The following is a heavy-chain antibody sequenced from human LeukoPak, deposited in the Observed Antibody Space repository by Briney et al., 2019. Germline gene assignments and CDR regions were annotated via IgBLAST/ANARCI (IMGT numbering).Heavy chain of an antibody. Sequence: EGSLRLSCAASGFTFSSYEMNWVRQAPGKGLEWVSYIGGSGSPIYYADSVKGRFTISRDNAKNSLFLQMNSLRAEDTAIYYCVRRITGSYLAGQFDYWGQGTLVTVSS. V-gene: IGHV3-48*03. CDR3: VRRITGSYLAGQFDY. CDR2: IGGSGSPI. CDR1: GFTFSSYE. D-gene: IGHD1-26*01. J-gene: IGHJ4*02.